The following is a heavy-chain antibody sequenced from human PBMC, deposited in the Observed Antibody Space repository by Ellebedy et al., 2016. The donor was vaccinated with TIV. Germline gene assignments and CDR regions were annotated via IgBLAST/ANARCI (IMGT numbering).Heavy chain of an antibody. J-gene: IGHJ4*02. CDR2: IYSGGST. CDR3: ARVVSFITGFDY. V-gene: IGHV3-53*01. Sequence: GGSLRLSXAASGFTVSSNYMSWVRQAPGKGLEWVSVIYSGGSTYYADSVKGRFTISRDNSKNTLYLQMNSLRAEDTAVYYCARVVSFITGFDYWGQGTLVTVSS. CDR1: GFTVSSNY. D-gene: IGHD3-22*01.